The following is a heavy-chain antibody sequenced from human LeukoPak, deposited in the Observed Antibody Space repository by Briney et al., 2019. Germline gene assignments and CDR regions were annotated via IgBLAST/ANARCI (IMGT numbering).Heavy chain of an antibody. CDR3: AKDRIPRDGYNEIDY. V-gene: IGHV3-33*06. CDR1: GFTFSSYG. D-gene: IGHD5-24*01. Sequence: PGGSLRLSCAASGFTFSSYGMHWVRQAPGKGLEWVAVIWYDGSNKYYADSVKGRFTISRDNSKNTLYLQMNSLRAEDTAVYYCAKDRIPRDGYNEIDYWGQGTLVTVSS. J-gene: IGHJ4*02. CDR2: IWYDGSNK.